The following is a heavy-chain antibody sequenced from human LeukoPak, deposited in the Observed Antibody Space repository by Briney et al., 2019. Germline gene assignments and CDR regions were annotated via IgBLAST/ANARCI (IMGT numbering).Heavy chain of an antibody. CDR2: ISSSGDNT. CDR3: VKELTPTGAPPSDY. J-gene: IGHJ4*02. V-gene: IGHV3-64D*06. Sequence: PGGSLRLSCSASGFTFSSYAMHWVRQAPGKGLEYVSAISSSGDNTYYADSVKGRFTISRDNSKNTLYLQMSSLRAEDTAVYYCVKELTPTGAPPSDYWGRGTLVTVSS. D-gene: IGHD7-27*01. CDR1: GFTFSSYA.